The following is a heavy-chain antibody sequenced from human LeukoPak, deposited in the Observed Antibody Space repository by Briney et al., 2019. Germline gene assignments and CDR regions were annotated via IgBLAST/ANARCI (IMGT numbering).Heavy chain of an antibody. J-gene: IGHJ3*02. CDR2: ISGSGGST. CDR3: ARGGRWELPRPYAFDI. V-gene: IGHV3-23*01. CDR1: GFTFSSYE. Sequence: GGSLRLSCAASGFTFSSYEMNWVRQAPGKGLEWVSAISGSGGSTYYADSVKGRFTISRDNSKNTLYLQMNSLRAEDTAVYYCARGGRWELPRPYAFDIWGQGTIVTVSS. D-gene: IGHD1-26*01.